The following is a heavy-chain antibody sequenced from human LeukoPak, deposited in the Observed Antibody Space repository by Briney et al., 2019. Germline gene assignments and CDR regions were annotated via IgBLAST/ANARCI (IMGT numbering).Heavy chain of an antibody. CDR3: ARGFTHDYGDYYDY. J-gene: IGHJ4*02. Sequence: GGSLRLSCAASGFTVSSNYMSWVRQAPGKGLEWVSVIYSDSGGSTYYADSVKGRFTMSRDNSKNTLYLHMNSLRAEDTAVYYCARGFTHDYGDYYDYWGQGTLVTVSS. D-gene: IGHD4-17*01. V-gene: IGHV3-66*01. CDR1: GFTVSSNY. CDR2: IYSDSGGST.